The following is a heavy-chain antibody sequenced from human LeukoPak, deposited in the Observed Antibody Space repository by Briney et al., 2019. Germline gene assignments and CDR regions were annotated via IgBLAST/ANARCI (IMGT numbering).Heavy chain of an antibody. CDR1: GFTFSSYG. D-gene: IGHD3-10*01. Sequence: GGSLRLSCAASGFTFSSYGMHWVRQASGKGLEWVAFIRYDGSNKYYADSVKGRFTISRDNSKNTLYLQMNSLRAEDTAVYYCARDWVVRGVHDYYYGMDVWGQGTTVTVSS. CDR3: ARDWVVRGVHDYYYGMDV. V-gene: IGHV3-30*02. CDR2: IRYDGSNK. J-gene: IGHJ6*02.